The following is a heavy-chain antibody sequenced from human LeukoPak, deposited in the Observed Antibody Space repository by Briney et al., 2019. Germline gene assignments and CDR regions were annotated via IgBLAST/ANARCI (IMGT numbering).Heavy chain of an antibody. J-gene: IGHJ4*02. V-gene: IGHV4-4*07. Sequence: SETLSLTCTVSGGSISSYYWSWIRQPAGKGLEWIGRIYTSGSANYNPSLKSRVTISVDTSKNQFSLKLSSVTAADTAVYYCARTYYDFWSGYYNDYWGQGTLVTVSS. CDR3: ARTYYDFWSGYYNDY. CDR2: IYTSGSA. D-gene: IGHD3-3*01. CDR1: GGSISSYY.